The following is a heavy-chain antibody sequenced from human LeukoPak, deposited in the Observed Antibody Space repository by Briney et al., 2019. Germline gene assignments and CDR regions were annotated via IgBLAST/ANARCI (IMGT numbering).Heavy chain of an antibody. D-gene: IGHD2-2*01. CDR1: GGTFSSYA. V-gene: IGHV1-69*13. Sequence: ASVKVSCKASGGTFSSYAISWVRQAPGQGLEWMGGIIPIFGTANYAQKFQGRVTITADESTSTAYMELSSLRSEDTAVYYCARHQYRLLEPAIYFDYWGQGTLVTVSS. CDR3: ARHQYRLLEPAIYFDY. CDR2: IIPIFGTA. J-gene: IGHJ4*02.